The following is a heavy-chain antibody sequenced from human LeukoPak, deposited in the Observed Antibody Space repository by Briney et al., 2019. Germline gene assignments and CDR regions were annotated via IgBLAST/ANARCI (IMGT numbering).Heavy chain of an antibody. CDR1: GFTFSSYS. D-gene: IGHD3-10*01. Sequence: PGGSLRLSCAASGFTFSSYSMNWVRQAPGKGLEWVSSISSSSSYIYYADSVKGRFTISRDNAKNSLYLQMNSLRAEDTAVYYCARVTNYYGSGSPFWFDPWGQGTLVTVSS. J-gene: IGHJ5*02. CDR3: ARVTNYYGSGSPFWFDP. CDR2: ISSSSSYI. V-gene: IGHV3-21*01.